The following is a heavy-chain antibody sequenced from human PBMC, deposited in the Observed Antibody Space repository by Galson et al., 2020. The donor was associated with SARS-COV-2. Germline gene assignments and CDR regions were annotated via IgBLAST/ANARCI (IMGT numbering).Heavy chain of an antibody. CDR1: GYSFTSYW. CDR3: ARLITGTTVRVVYYMDV. CDR2: IYPGDSDT. Sequence: GESLKISCKGSGYSFTSYWIGWVRQMPGKGLEWMGIIYPGDSDTRYSPSFQGQVTISADKSISTAYLQWSSLKASDTAMYYCARLITGTTVRVVYYMDVWGKGTTVTVSS. V-gene: IGHV5-51*01. D-gene: IGHD1-7*01. J-gene: IGHJ6*03.